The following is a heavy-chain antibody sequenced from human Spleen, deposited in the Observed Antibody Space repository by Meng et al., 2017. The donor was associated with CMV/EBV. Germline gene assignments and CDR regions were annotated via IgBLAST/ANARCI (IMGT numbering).Heavy chain of an antibody. V-gene: IGHV1-69*10. J-gene: IGHJ4*02. Sequence: SVKVSCKTPGGTFNNYAIGWVRQAPGQGLEWMGGIIPILHIANYAQKFQGRVTITADKSTSTAYMELSSLRSEDTAVYYCARQWSGQYFFDYWGQGTLVTVSS. D-gene: IGHD3-3*01. CDR2: IIPILHIA. CDR3: ARQWSGQYFFDY. CDR1: GGTFNNYA.